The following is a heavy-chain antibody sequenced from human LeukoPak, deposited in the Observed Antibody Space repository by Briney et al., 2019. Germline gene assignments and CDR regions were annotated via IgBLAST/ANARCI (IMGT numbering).Heavy chain of an antibody. V-gene: IGHV1-18*01. J-gene: IGHJ3*02. CDR1: GYTFTSYG. CDR2: ISAYNGNT. D-gene: IGHD3-22*01. Sequence: ASVKVSCKASGYTFTSYGISWVRQAPGQGLEWMGWISAYNGNTNYAQKLQGRVTMTTDTSTSTAYMELRSLRSDDTAVYYCARDLGGTYYYDSSGSFKHAFDIWGQGTMVTVSS. CDR3: ARDLGGTYYYDSSGSFKHAFDI.